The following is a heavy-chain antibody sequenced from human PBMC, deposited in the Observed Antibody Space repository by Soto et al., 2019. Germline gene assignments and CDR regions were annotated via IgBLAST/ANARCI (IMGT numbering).Heavy chain of an antibody. CDR1: GCSISSYY. J-gene: IGHJ4*02. Sequence: SETLSLTSIVSGCSISSYYWSWIRQPPGKGLEWIGYIHYSGGTNYNPSLKSRFTISRDNAKNTLYLQMNSLRADDTAVYYCASGGIAVHWGQGTLVTVSS. CDR2: IHYSGGT. CDR3: ASGGIAVH. D-gene: IGHD6-19*01. V-gene: IGHV4-59*08.